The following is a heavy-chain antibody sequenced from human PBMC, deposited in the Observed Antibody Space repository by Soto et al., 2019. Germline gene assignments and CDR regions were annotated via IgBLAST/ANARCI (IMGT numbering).Heavy chain of an antibody. CDR1: GYTFTSYA. CDR2: INAGNGNT. D-gene: IGHD6-19*01. V-gene: IGHV1-3*01. J-gene: IGHJ5*02. CDR3: AGSSGWYGNWFDP. Sequence: ASVKVSCKASGYTFTSYAMHWVRQAPGQRLEWMGWINAGNGNTKYSQKFQGRVTITRDTSASTAYMELSSLRSEDTAVYYCAGSSGWYGNWFDPWGQGTLVTVSS.